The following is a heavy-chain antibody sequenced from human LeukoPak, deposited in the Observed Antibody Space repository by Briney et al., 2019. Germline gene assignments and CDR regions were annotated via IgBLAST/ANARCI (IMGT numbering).Heavy chain of an antibody. J-gene: IGHJ6*03. V-gene: IGHV4-39*01. CDR3: ARTKHVNSYYFCMDV. CDR1: WVSISKITYS. Sequence: SETLALICTVSWVSISKITYSLGGWIRQPPGKGLEGIGTMDYSGSTYYNPTLTSRVTMSVDTSKNQFSLKLSSVTAADTAVYYCARTKHVNSYYFCMDVWGKGTTVTVSS. CDR2: MDYSGST. D-gene: IGHD2-21*01.